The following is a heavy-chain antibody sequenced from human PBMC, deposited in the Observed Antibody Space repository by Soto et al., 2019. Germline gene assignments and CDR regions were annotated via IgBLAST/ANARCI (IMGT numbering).Heavy chain of an antibody. CDR3: RTQWRD. V-gene: IGHV3-15*01. CDR2: MKKKTDGRTT. D-gene: IGHD6-19*01. CDR1: GFTFSDAW. Sequence: GGSLRLSCAASGFTFSDAWMSWVRQGPGKELEWVGLMKKKTDGRTTEYAAPVKGRFTISRDDSKNTLYLQMSSMTTADTALYYCRTQWRDWGQGTLVTVAS. J-gene: IGHJ4*02.